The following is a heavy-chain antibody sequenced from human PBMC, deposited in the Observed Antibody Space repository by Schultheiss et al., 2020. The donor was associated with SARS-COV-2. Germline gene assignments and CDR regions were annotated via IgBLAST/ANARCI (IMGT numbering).Heavy chain of an antibody. CDR3: ARGRFGRLDY. CDR1: GGSISSYY. D-gene: IGHD3-10*01. Sequence: SETLSLTCTVSGGSISSYYWSWIRQPPGKGLEWIGSIYYSGSTYYNPSLKSRVTISVDTSKNQFSLKLSSVTAADTAVYYCARGRFGRLDYWGQGTLVTVSS. V-gene: IGHV4-39*01. CDR2: IYYSGST. J-gene: IGHJ4*02.